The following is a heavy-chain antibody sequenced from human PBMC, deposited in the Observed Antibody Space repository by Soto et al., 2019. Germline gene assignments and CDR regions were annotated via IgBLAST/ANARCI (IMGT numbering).Heavy chain of an antibody. CDR1: GFTFSSYG. V-gene: IGHV3-30*18. Sequence: QVQLVESGGGVVQPGRSLRLSCAASGFTFSSYGMHWVRQAPGKGLEWVAVISYDGSNKYYADSVKGRFTISRDNFKNTLYLQMNSLRAEDTAVYYCAKDSSSGYYFDGMDVWGQGTTVTVSS. CDR3: AKDSSSGYYFDGMDV. D-gene: IGHD3-22*01. CDR2: ISYDGSNK. J-gene: IGHJ6*02.